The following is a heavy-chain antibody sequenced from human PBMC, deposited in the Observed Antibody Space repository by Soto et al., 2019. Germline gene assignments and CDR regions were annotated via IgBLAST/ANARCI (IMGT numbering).Heavy chain of an antibody. D-gene: IGHD3-3*01. V-gene: IGHV5-51*01. Sequence: RGESLKISCKGSGYSFTTYWIGWVRQMPGKGLEWMGIIYGGDSDTRYSPSFQGQATISADKSISTAYLQWSSLKASDTATYYCARLDRAPRYYDFWSGPRSISYPFDPWGQGTLVTVSS. CDR2: IYGGDSDT. J-gene: IGHJ5*02. CDR3: ARLDRAPRYYDFWSGPRSISYPFDP. CDR1: GYSFTTYW.